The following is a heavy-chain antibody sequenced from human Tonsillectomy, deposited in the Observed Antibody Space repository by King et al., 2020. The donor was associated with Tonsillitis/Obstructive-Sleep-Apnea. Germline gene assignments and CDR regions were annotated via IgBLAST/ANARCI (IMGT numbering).Heavy chain of an antibody. J-gene: IGHJ1*01. D-gene: IGHD2-2*01. CDR1: GFTFSSYG. V-gene: IGHV3-48*02. CDR3: ARDCCAMRNDEYFQH. CDR2: ISGSSRAI. Sequence: EQLVQSGGGLVQPGGSLRLSCAASGFTFSSYGMNWVSQAPGKGREWVAYISGSSRAIEYADSVKGRFTISRDNANNSLYLQMSSLRDEDTAVYYCARDCCAMRNDEYFQHWGQGTLVTVSS.